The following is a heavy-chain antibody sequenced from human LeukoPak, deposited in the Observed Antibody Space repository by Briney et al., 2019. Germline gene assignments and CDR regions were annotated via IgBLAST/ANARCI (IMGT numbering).Heavy chain of an antibody. CDR3: ARDSSWLRLGFDP. CDR1: GDTFSIYA. D-gene: IGHD5-12*01. CDR2: IIPIFGTA. Sequence: ASVKVSCKASGDTFSIYAISWVRQAPGQGLEWMGGIIPIFGTANYAQKFQGRVTITADESTSTAYMELSSLRSEDTAVYYCARDSSWLRLGFDPWGQGTLVTISS. J-gene: IGHJ5*02. V-gene: IGHV1-69*13.